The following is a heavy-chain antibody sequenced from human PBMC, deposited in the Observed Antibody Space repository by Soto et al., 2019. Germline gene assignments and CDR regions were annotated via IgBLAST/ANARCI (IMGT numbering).Heavy chain of an antibody. J-gene: IGHJ4*02. Sequence: ASVKVSCKASGYTFTDYYIHWVRQAPGQGLEWMGIINSSGGSTSYAQKFQGRVTMTRDTSTSTVYMELSSLGSEDTAVYYCARGSTDSYPGSRIFDFWGRGTLVTVSS. CDR3: ARGSTDSYPGSRIFDF. D-gene: IGHD3-10*01. CDR2: INSSGGST. V-gene: IGHV1-46*01. CDR1: GYTFTDYY.